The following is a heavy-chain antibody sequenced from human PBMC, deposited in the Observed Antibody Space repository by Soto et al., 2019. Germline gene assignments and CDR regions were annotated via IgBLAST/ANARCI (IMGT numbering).Heavy chain of an antibody. V-gene: IGHV4-34*01. CDR1: GGSFSGYY. J-gene: IGHJ4*02. CDR3: ARGPRGYRYGGVDY. CDR2: INHSGST. D-gene: IGHD5-18*01. Sequence: SETLSLTCAVYGGSFSGYYWSWIRQPPGKGLEWIGEINHSGSTNYNPSLKSRVTISVDTSKNQFSLKLSSVTAADTAVYYCARGPRGYRYGGVDYLGQGTLVTGSS.